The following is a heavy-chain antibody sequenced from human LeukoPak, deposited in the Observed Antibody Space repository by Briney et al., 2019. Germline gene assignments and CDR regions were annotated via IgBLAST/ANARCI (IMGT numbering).Heavy chain of an antibody. CDR1: GFTFSDYY. Sequence: SGGSLRLCCAASGFTFSDYYMSWIRQARGKVLEWVSYISGSTGYKNYADSVKGLFTLSRDDAKNSLFLHMNSLRAEDTAVYYCARTNSGYDSFDYWGQGTLVTVSS. CDR3: ARTNSGYDSFDY. V-gene: IGHV3-11*03. CDR2: ISGSTGYK. D-gene: IGHD5-12*01. J-gene: IGHJ4*02.